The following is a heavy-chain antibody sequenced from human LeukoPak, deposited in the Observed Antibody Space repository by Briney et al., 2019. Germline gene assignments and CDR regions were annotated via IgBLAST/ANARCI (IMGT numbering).Heavy chain of an antibody. CDR3: ARTRLYDILTRDYYYYMDV. J-gene: IGHJ6*03. CDR2: IYYSGST. D-gene: IGHD3-9*01. V-gene: IGHV4-59*12. Sequence: SETLSLTCTVSGGSISSYYWSWIRQPPGKGLEWIGYIYYSGSTNYNPSLKSRVTMSVDTSKNQFSLKLSSVTAADTAVYYCARTRLYDILTRDYYYYMDVWGKGTTVTISS. CDR1: GGSISSYY.